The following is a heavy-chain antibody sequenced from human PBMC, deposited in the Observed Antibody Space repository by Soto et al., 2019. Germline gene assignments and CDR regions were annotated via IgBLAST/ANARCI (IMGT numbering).Heavy chain of an antibody. CDR1: GYSFTNYW. CDR2: IDPDDSYT. D-gene: IGHD2-15*01. J-gene: IGHJ4*02. Sequence: GESLKISCKGSGYSFTNYWINCVRQMPGKVLEWMGRIDPDDSYTNYSPSFQGHVTISVDKSISTAYLQWSSLQASDTAIYYCARLPPPTYCSGSTCSGYWGQGXLVTVYS. V-gene: IGHV5-10-1*01. CDR3: ARLPPPTYCSGSTCSGY.